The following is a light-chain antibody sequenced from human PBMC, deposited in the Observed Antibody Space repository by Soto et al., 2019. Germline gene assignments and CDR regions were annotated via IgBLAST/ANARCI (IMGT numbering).Light chain of an antibody. J-gene: IGLJ2*01. Sequence: QSALTQPPSASGSPGQSVTISCTGTSSDVGGYNYVSWYQQHPGKAPKLMIYEVIKRPPGVPDRFSGSKSGNTASLTVTGLQAEDEADYYCSSYAGSNNLRVFGGGTKLTVL. CDR1: SSDVGGYNY. V-gene: IGLV2-8*01. CDR3: SSYAGSNNLRV. CDR2: EVI.